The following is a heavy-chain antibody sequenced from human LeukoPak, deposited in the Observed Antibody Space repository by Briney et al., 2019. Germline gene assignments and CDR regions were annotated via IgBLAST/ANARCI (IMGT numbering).Heavy chain of an antibody. V-gene: IGHV3-23*01. CDR2: ISGSGGST. D-gene: IGHD3-22*01. J-gene: IGHJ4*02. CDR3: AKGVGYDSSGYYVY. CDR1: GFTFSSYA. Sequence: GGSLRLSCAASGFTFSSYAMSWVRQAPGKGLEWVSAISGSGGSTYYADSVKGRFTISRDNSKNTLYLQMNSLRAEDTAVYYCAKGVGYDSSGYYVYWGQGTLVTVSS.